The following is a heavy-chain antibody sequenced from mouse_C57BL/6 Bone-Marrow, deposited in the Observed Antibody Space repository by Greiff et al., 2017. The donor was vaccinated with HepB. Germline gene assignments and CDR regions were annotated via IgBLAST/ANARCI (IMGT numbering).Heavy chain of an antibody. CDR1: GYTFTTYP. J-gene: IGHJ4*01. V-gene: IGHV1-47*01. Sequence: VKLVESGAELVKPGASVKMSCKASGYTFTTYPIEWMKQNHGKSLEWIGNFHPYNDDTKYNEKFKGKATLTVEKSSSTVYLELSRLTSDDSAVYYCARGGFTGDYAMDYWGQGTSVTVSS. CDR2: FHPYNDDT. CDR3: ARGGFTGDYAMDY.